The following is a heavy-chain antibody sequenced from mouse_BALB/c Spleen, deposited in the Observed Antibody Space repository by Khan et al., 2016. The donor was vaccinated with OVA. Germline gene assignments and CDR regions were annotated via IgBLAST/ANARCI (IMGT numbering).Heavy chain of an antibody. CDR3: VNHGSSSAWFTY. D-gene: IGHD1-1*01. CDR1: GYTFTNYW. Sequence: QVQLKQSGAELAKPGASVKMSCKASGYTFTNYWMHWVKQRPGQGLEWIGYINPSTGYTEYNQKFKDKATLTADKSSSTAYMQLSSLTSEDSAVYYCVNHGSSSAWFTYWGKGTLVTVSA. V-gene: IGHV1-7*01. J-gene: IGHJ3*01. CDR2: INPSTGYT.